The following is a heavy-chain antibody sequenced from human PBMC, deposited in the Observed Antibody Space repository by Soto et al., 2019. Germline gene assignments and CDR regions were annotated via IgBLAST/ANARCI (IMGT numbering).Heavy chain of an antibody. J-gene: IGHJ4*02. CDR2: ISYDGSNK. V-gene: IGHV3-30*18. D-gene: IGHD3-22*01. Sequence: LRLSCAASGFTFSSYGMHWVRQAPGKGLEWVAVISYDGSNKYYADSVKGRFTISRDNSKNTLYLQMNSLRAEDTAVYYCAKGISSSGYYSDYWGQGTLVTVSS. CDR1: GFTFSSYG. CDR3: AKGISSSGYYSDY.